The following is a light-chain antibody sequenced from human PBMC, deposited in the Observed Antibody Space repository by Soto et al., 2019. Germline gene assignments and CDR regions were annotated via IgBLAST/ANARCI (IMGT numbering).Light chain of an antibody. CDR3: SSYTSSSTYV. CDR1: GSDVGGYNY. CDR2: DVS. Sequence: LTQPASVSGSPGQSIAISCTGTGSDVGGYNYVSWYQQHPGKAPKLMIYDVSNRPSGVSNRFSGSKSGNTASLTISGLQAEDEADYYCSSYTSSSTYVFGTGTKVTVL. V-gene: IGLV2-14*01. J-gene: IGLJ1*01.